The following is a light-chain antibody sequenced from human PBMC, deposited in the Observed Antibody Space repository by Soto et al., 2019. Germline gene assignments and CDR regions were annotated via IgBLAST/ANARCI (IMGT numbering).Light chain of an antibody. CDR1: QSVDYN. V-gene: IGKV3-15*01. CDR2: GAS. CDR3: QQYSHRPPYT. J-gene: IGKJ2*01. Sequence: EIVMTQSPATLSVALGERATLSCRAGQSVDYNLAWYQQKPGQAPRLLIYGASARATGVPARFSGSGSETEYILTISSGQSDDYAVYFCQQYSHRPPYTFGQGTKLEIK.